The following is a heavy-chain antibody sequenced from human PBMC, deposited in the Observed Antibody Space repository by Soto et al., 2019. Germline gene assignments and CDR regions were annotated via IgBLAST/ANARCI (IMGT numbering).Heavy chain of an antibody. Sequence: ASVKVSCKASGYTFTSYYMHWVRQAPGQGLEWMGIINPSGGSTSYAQKFQGRVTMTRDTSTSTVYMELSSLRSEDTAVYYCARGVSSGIAVAGASWFDPWGQGTLVTVSS. CDR1: GYTFTSYY. CDR2: INPSGGST. CDR3: ARGVSSGIAVAGASWFDP. J-gene: IGHJ5*02. V-gene: IGHV1-46*01. D-gene: IGHD6-19*01.